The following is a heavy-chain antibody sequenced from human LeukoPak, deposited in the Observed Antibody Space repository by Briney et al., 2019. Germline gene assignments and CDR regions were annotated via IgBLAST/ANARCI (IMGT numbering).Heavy chain of an antibody. V-gene: IGHV4-59*01. Sequence: SETLSLTCSVSGGSISSYYWSWIRQPPGKGLEWIGYMYYSGSTNYNPSLKSRVTMSVDTSKNQFSLKLNSVTAADTAVYYCARGRSGEGGVDYRGQGTLVTVSS. D-gene: IGHD1-26*01. CDR3: ARGRSGEGGVDY. CDR2: MYYSGST. CDR1: GGSISSYY. J-gene: IGHJ4*02.